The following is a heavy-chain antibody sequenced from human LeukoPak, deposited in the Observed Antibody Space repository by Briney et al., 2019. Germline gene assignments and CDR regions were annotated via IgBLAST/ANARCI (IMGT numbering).Heavy chain of an antibody. D-gene: IGHD3-22*01. V-gene: IGHV3-9*01. J-gene: IGHJ4*02. CDR3: AKDMNYYDSSGYCFDY. CDR1: GFTFDDYA. Sequence: PGGSLRLSCAASGFTFDDYAMPWVRQAPGKGLEWASGISWNSGSIGYADSVKGRFTISRDNAKNSLYLQMNSLRAEDTALYYCAKDMNYYDSSGYCFDYWGQGTLVTVSS. CDR2: ISWNSGSI.